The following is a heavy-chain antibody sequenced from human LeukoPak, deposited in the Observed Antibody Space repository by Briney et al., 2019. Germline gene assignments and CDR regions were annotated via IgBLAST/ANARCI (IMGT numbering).Heavy chain of an antibody. CDR1: GGSISSGSYY. D-gene: IGHD3-10*01. V-gene: IGHV4-61*02. CDR3: ARESAAPYFYGSGSYGLAATHMDV. Sequence: NPSETLSLTCTVSGGSISSGSYYWNWIRQPAGKELEWIGRIYSGGSTNYKPSLKSRVTISVDTSKNQLTLKLSSVTAADTAVYYCARESAAPYFYGSGSYGLAATHMDVWGKGTTVTISS. J-gene: IGHJ6*03. CDR2: IYSGGST.